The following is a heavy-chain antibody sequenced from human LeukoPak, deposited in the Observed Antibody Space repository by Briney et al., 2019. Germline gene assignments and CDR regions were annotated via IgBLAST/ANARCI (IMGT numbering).Heavy chain of an antibody. J-gene: IGHJ4*02. D-gene: IGHD2-2*01. CDR3: ARGPAATFDY. V-gene: IGHV4-30-4*08. CDR2: IYYSGTT. CDR1: GGSISSGDYY. Sequence: SETLSLTCTVSGGSISSGDYYWNWIRQPPGKGREWIGYIYYSGTTYYSPPLKSRVTISLDTSKNQFSLKLSSVTAADTAVYYCARGPAATFDYWGQGTLVTVSS.